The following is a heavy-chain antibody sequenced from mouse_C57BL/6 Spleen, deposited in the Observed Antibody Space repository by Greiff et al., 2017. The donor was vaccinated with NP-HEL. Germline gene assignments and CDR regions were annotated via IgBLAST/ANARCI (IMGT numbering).Heavy chain of an antibody. CDR1: GYTFTDYE. J-gene: IGHJ4*01. V-gene: IGHV1-15*01. CDR3: TRSGSYYTLNAMDY. CDR2: IDPETGGT. Sequence: QVQLKQSGAELVRPGASVTLSCKASGYTFTDYEMHWVKQTPVHGLEWIGAIDPETGGTAYNQKFKGKAILTADKSSSTAYMELRSLTSEDSAVYYCTRSGSYYTLNAMDYWGQGTSVTVSS. D-gene: IGHD2-12*01.